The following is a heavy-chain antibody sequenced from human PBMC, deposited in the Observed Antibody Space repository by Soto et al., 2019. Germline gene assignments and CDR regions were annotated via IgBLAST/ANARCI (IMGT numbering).Heavy chain of an antibody. CDR1: GGSISSYY. D-gene: IGHD3-22*01. J-gene: IGHJ4*02. V-gene: IGHV4-59*01. CDR2: IYYSGST. CDR3: ASYYDSSGQPFDY. Sequence: SETLSLTCTVSGGSISSYYWSWIRQPPGKGLEWIGYIYYSGSTNYNPSLRSRVTISLDTSKNQFSLKLSSVTAADTAVYYCASYYDSSGQPFDYWGQGTLVTVSS.